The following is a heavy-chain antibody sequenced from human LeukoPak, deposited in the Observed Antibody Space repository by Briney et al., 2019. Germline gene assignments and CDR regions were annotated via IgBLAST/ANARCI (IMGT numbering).Heavy chain of an antibody. CDR1: GYSFTSYD. Sequence: ASVKVSCKASGYSFTSYDINWVRQATGQGLEWMGWMNPNSDDTGYAQKFQGRVTMTRNTSISTAYMELSSLRSEDTAVYYCAREDYYDSSGNPGIDYWGQGTLVTVSS. V-gene: IGHV1-8*01. D-gene: IGHD3-22*01. CDR3: AREDYYDSSGNPGIDY. CDR2: MNPNSDDT. J-gene: IGHJ4*02.